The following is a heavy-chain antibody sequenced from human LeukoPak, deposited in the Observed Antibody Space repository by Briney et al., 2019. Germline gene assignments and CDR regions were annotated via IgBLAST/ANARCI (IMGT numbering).Heavy chain of an antibody. V-gene: IGHV4-34*01. Sequence: SETLSLTCAVYGGSFSGYYWSWIRQPPGKGLEWIGEINHSGSTNYNPSLKSRVTMSVDTSKNQFSLKLSSVTAAGTAVYYCAGDRTYDFWSGYYGPIYYFDYWGQGTLVTVSS. D-gene: IGHD3-3*01. J-gene: IGHJ4*02. CDR3: AGDRTYDFWSGYYGPIYYFDY. CDR2: INHSGST. CDR1: GGSFSGYY.